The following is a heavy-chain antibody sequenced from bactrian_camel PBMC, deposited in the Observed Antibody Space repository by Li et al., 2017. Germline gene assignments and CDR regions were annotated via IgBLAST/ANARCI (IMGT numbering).Heavy chain of an antibody. CDR1: GFTFSTYP. CDR3: ATRGYYAGDKWRYGY. V-gene: IGHV3S31*01. Sequence: DVQLVESGGGLVQPGGSLRLSCVASGFTFSTYPMTWVRQRPGKGLEWVSYINSGGGSKYYADSVKGRFTISRDNAKNTLYLQMNSLKTDDTAVYYCATRGYYAGDKWRYGYWGQGTQVTVS. J-gene: IGHJ4*01. CDR2: INSGGGSK. D-gene: IGHD5*01.